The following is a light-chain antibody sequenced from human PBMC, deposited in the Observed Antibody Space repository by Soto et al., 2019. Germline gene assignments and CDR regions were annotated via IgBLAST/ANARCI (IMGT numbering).Light chain of an antibody. CDR2: AAS. J-gene: IGKJ1*01. CDR1: QSISSY. Sequence: DIQMTQSPSSLSASVGDRVTITCRASQSISSYLNWYQQKPGKAPKLLIYAASSLQSGVPSRFSGSGSETDFTLTISSLQPEDFATYYCQQSYSTLRTFGQGTKVEIK. V-gene: IGKV1-39*01. CDR3: QQSYSTLRT.